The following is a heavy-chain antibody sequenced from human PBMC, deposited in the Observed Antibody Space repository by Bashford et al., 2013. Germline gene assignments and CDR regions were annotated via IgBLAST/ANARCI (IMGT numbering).Heavy chain of an antibody. V-gene: IGHV1-2*02. CDR1: GYTFTGYY. J-gene: IGHJ4*02. CDR3: ARAHSSGSTVGY. D-gene: IGHD3-22*01. Sequence: ASVKVSCKASGYTFTGYYMYWVRQAPGQGLEWMGWVNPNSGGTNYAQKFQGRVTMTRDTSISTAYMELSRLRSDDTAVYYCARAHSSGSTVGYWGQGTLVTVSS. CDR2: VNPNSGGT.